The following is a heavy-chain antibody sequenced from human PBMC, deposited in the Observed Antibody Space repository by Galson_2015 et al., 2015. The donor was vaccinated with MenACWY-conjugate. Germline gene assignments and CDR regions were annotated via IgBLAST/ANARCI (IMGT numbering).Heavy chain of an antibody. CDR2: IYSGGST. Sequence: SLRLSCAASGFTVSSNYTSWVRQAPGKGLEWVSVIYSGGSTYYADSVKGRFTISRDNSKNTLYLQMNSLRAEDTAVYYCARDSVSYYYGSGSYYSSIPDDYWGQGTLATVSS. V-gene: IGHV3-66*02. J-gene: IGHJ4*02. CDR3: ARDSVSYYYGSGSYYSSIPDDY. CDR1: GFTVSSNY. D-gene: IGHD3-10*01.